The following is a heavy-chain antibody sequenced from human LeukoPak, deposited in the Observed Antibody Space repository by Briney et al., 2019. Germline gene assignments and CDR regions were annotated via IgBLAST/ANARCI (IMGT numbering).Heavy chain of an antibody. CDR1: GFTFSSYA. CDR2: ISGSGGST. Sequence: PRGSLRLSCAASGFTFSSYAMSWVRQAPGKGLEWVSAISGSGGSTYYADSVKGRFTISRDNSKNTLYLQMNSLRAEDTAVYYCAKTPPYSSSWFNFDYWGQGTLVTVSS. CDR3: AKTPPYSSSWFNFDY. D-gene: IGHD6-13*01. V-gene: IGHV3-23*01. J-gene: IGHJ4*02.